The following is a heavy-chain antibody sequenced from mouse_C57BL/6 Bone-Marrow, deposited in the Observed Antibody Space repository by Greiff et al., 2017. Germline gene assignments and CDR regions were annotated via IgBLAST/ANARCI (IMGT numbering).Heavy chain of an antibody. CDR3: AREARELWFAY. J-gene: IGHJ3*01. Sequence: VQLQQPGAELVMPGASVKLSCKASGYNFTSYWMHWVKQRPGQGLEWIGELDPSDSYTNYNQKFKGKSTLTVDKSSSTAYMQLSSLTSEDAAVYYCAREARELWFAYWGQGTLVTVSA. CDR1: GYNFTSYW. V-gene: IGHV1-69*01. CDR2: LDPSDSYT.